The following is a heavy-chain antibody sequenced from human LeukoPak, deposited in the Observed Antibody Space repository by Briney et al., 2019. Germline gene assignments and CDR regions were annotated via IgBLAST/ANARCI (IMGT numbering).Heavy chain of an antibody. J-gene: IGHJ1*01. V-gene: IGHV3-48*02. D-gene: IGHD7-27*01. CDR1: GFTFSSYS. CDR3: ARGDTGDYQGYFQR. Sequence: PGGSLRLSCAASGFTFSSYSMNWVRQAPGKGLEWASYISYGSSIIYYADSVKGRFTISRDNAKNSLYLQMNNLRDEDTAFYYCARGDTGDYQGYFQRWGQGTLVTVSS. CDR2: ISYGSSII.